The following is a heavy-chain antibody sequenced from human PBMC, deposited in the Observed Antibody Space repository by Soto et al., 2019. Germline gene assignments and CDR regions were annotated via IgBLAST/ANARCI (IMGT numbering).Heavy chain of an antibody. CDR3: AKGPAIVLVPAAMNYYYGMDV. CDR1: GFTFSNYV. J-gene: IGHJ6*02. V-gene: IGHV3-30*18. Sequence: GGSLRLSCAASGFTFSNYVMHWVRQAPGKGLEWVAVISYDGSNKYYADSVKGRFTISRDNSKNTLYLQMNSLRAEDTAVYYCAKGPAIVLVPAAMNYYYGMDVWGQGTTVTVSS. D-gene: IGHD2-2*01. CDR2: ISYDGSNK.